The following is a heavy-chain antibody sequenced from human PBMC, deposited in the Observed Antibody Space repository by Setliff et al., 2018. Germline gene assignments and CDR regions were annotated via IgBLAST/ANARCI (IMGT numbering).Heavy chain of an antibody. CDR1: GFTLSDYS. CDR2: TRNKVSGYIT. CDR3: VRDVGYTYGFDF. V-gene: IGHV3-72*01. J-gene: IGHJ4*02. D-gene: IGHD5-18*01. Sequence: PGGSLRLSCATSGFTLSDYSMDWVRQAPGKGLEWVGRTRNKVSGYITEYAASVKGRFTISRDDSKKSLFLQMNSLKSEDTAVYYCVRDVGYTYGFDFWGQGTLVTVSS.